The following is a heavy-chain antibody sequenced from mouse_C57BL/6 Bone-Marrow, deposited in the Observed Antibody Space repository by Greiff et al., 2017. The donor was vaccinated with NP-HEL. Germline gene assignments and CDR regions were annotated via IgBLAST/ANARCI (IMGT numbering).Heavy chain of an antibody. D-gene: IGHD1-1*01. CDR2: ISDGGSYT. CDR1: GFTFSSYA. J-gene: IGHJ3*01. Sequence: EVKLVESGGGLVKPGGSLKLSCAASGFTFSSYAMSWVRQTPEKRLEWVATISDGGSYTYYPDNVKGRCTISRDNAKNNLYLQMSHLKSEDTALYYCARDTFITRVVGAYWGQGTLVTVSA. V-gene: IGHV5-4*01. CDR3: ARDTFITRVVGAY.